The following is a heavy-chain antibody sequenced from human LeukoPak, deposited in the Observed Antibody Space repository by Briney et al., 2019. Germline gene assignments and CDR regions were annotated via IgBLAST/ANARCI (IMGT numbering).Heavy chain of an antibody. CDR2: ITSSGSTT. D-gene: IGHD6-19*01. Sequence: PGGSLRLSCAASGFTSSSYEMKWVRQAPGKGLEWVSYITSSGSTTYYADSVKGRFTISRDNTKNTVYLQMNSLRAEDTAVYYCARRVAGFMADWGQGTLVTVSS. V-gene: IGHV3-48*03. CDR1: GFTSSSYE. J-gene: IGHJ4*02. CDR3: ARRVAGFMAD.